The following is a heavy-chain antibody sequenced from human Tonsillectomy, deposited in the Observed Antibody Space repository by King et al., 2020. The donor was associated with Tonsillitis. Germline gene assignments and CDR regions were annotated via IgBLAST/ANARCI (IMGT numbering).Heavy chain of an antibody. CDR2: IYSDGSTT. CDR3: AIGSVVAGPIDD. Sequence: VQLVESGGGLVQPGGSLRLSCVASGLTFSTYWMHWVRQAPGKGLVWVSRIYSDGSTTTYADSVRGRFTISIDNTMNTFYLLMNSLRAEDTAVYYCAIGSVVAGPIDDRGQGTLVTVSS. D-gene: IGHD6-19*01. CDR1: GLTFSTYW. V-gene: IGHV3-74*01. J-gene: IGHJ4*02.